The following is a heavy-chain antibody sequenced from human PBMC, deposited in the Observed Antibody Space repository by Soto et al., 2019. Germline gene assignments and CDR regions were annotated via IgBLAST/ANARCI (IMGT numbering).Heavy chain of an antibody. V-gene: IGHV1-3*01. D-gene: IGHD6-13*01. Sequence: ASVKVSCKASGYTFTSYAMHWVRQAPGQRLEWMGWINAGNGNTKYSQKFQGRVTITRDTSASTAYMELSSLRSEDTAVYYCARDYDLGAAAGTTAIWYWGQGTLVTVSS. CDR2: INAGNGNT. J-gene: IGHJ4*02. CDR1: GYTFTSYA. CDR3: ARDYDLGAAAGTTAIWY.